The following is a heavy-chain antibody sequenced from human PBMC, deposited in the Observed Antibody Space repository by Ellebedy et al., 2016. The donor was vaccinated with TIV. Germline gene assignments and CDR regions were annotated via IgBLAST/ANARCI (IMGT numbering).Heavy chain of an antibody. V-gene: IGHV4-30-4*01. CDR3: AREVFGYSGYRIFDY. Sequence: MPSETLSLTCTVSGGSISSGDYYWSWIRQPPGKGLEWIGYILYSGGTYYNPSLKSRVTISVDTSKTQFSLKLSSVTAADTAVYYCAREVFGYSGYRIFDYWGQGTLATVSS. CDR1: GGSISSGDYY. CDR2: ILYSGGT. D-gene: IGHD5-12*01. J-gene: IGHJ4*02.